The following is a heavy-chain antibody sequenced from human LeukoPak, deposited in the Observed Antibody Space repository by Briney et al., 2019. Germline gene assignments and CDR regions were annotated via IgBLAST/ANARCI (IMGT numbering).Heavy chain of an antibody. J-gene: IGHJ2*01. V-gene: IGHV1-69*13. D-gene: IGHD6-19*01. CDR2: VIPIFGTA. CDR3: ARDLGLSAVAGYWYFDL. CDR1: GGTFSSYA. Sequence: SVKVSCKASGGTFSSYAISWVRQAPGQGLEWMGGVIPIFGTANYAQKFQGRVTITADESTSTAYMELSSLRSEDTAVYYCARDLGLSAVAGYWYFDLWGRGTLVTVSS.